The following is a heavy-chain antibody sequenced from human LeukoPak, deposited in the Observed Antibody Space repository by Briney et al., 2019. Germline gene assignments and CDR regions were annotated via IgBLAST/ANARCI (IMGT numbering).Heavy chain of an antibody. CDR3: AKGLWGVITTDAFDI. CDR1: GFTFSSYS. V-gene: IGHV3-21*04. Sequence: GGSLRLSCAASGFTFSSYSMNWVRQAPGKGLEWVSSISSSSSYIYYADSVKGRFTISRDNAKNSLYLQMNSLRAEDTAVYYCAKGLWGVITTDAFDIWGQGTMVTVSS. CDR2: ISSSSSYI. D-gene: IGHD3-22*01. J-gene: IGHJ3*02.